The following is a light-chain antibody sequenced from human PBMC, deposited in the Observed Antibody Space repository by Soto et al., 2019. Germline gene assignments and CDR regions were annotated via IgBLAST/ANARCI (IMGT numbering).Light chain of an antibody. CDR3: VLYMGSGRPYV. CDR1: SGSVSTSYY. CDR2: STN. Sequence: QAVVTQEPSFSVSPGGTVTLTCGLSSGSVSTSYYPSWYQQTPGQAPRTLIYSTNTRSSGVPDRFSGSILGNKAALTITGAQADDESDYYCVLYMGSGRPYVFGTGTKLTVL. J-gene: IGLJ1*01. V-gene: IGLV8-61*01.